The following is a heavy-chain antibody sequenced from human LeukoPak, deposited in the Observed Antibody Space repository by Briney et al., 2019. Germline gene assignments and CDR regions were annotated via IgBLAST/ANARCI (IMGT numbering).Heavy chain of an antibody. Sequence: ASVKVSCKASGYTFTGYYMHWVRQAPGQGLEWMGWINPNSGGTNYAKKFQGRVTMTRETSISTAYMELSRLRSDDTAVYYCASVRQSMVVTGYYYYGMDVWGQGTTVTVSS. V-gene: IGHV1-2*02. J-gene: IGHJ6*02. D-gene: IGHD2-21*02. CDR3: ASVRQSMVVTGYYYYGMDV. CDR2: INPNSGGT. CDR1: GYTFTGYY.